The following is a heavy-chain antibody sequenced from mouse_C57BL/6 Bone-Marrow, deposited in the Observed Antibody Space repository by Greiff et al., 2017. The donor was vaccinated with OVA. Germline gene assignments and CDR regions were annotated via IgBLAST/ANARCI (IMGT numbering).Heavy chain of an antibody. CDR1: GYTFTDYN. Sequence: VQLKQSGPELVKPGASVKMSCKASGYTFTDYNMHWVKQSHGKSLEWIGYINPNNGGTSYNQKFKGKATLTVNKSSSTAYMELRSLTSEDSAVYYCARVITTVVYDYWGQGTTLTVSS. CDR2: INPNNGGT. D-gene: IGHD1-1*01. V-gene: IGHV1-22*01. CDR3: ARVITTVVYDY. J-gene: IGHJ2*01.